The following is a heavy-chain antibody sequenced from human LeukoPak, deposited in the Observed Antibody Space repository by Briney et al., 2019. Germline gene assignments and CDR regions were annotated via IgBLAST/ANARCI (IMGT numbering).Heavy chain of an antibody. J-gene: IGHJ4*02. CDR2: ISAGSDYI. V-gene: IGHV3-21*05. CDR1: GFMFNGYS. CDR3: ARWGLGPSFDY. Sequence: GGPLRLSCAASGFMFNGYSLTWVRQAPGKGLEWISYISAGSDYIYYTDSVKGRFTISRDNAKNSLYLQLNSLRVEDTAVYYCARWGLGPSFDYWGRGTLVTVSS. D-gene: IGHD1-26*01.